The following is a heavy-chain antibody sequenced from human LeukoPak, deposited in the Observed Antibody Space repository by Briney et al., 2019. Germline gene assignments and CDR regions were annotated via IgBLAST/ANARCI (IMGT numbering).Heavy chain of an antibody. J-gene: IGHJ4*02. D-gene: IGHD3-3*01. CDR1: GGSISSYY. Sequence: SETLSLTCTVSGGSISSYYWSWIRQPPGKGLEWIGYIYYSGSTNYNPSLKRRVTISVDTSKNQFSLKLSSVTAADTAVYYCARGTYYDFWSGYPYFDYWGQGTLVTVSS. CDR2: IYYSGST. V-gene: IGHV4-59*01. CDR3: ARGTYYDFWSGYPYFDY.